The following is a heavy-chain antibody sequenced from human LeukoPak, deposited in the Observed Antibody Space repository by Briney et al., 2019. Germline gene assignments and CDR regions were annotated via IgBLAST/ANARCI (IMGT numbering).Heavy chain of an antibody. V-gene: IGHV1-18*01. CDR3: ARNVLRYFDWLPRQDY. CDR2: ISAYNDNT. J-gene: IGHJ4*02. Sequence: ASVKVSCKASGYTFTSYGISWVRQAPGQGLEWMVWISAYNDNTNYAQKLQGRVTMTTDTSTSTAYMELRSLRSDDTAVYYCARNVLRYFDWLPRQDYWGQGTLVTVSS. CDR1: GYTFTSYG. D-gene: IGHD3-9*01.